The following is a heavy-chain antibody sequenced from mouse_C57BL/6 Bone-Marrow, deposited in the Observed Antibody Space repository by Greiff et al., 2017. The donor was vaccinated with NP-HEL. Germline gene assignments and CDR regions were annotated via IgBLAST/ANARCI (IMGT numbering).Heavy chain of an antibody. CDR3: TRWSPYYFGSSKDYFDY. CDR2: IDPETGGT. D-gene: IGHD1-1*01. J-gene: IGHJ2*01. V-gene: IGHV1-15*01. Sequence: QVQLKQSGAELVRPGASVTLSCKASGYTFTDYEMHWVKQTPVHGLEWIGAIDPETGGTAYNQKFKGKAILTADKSSSTAYMELHSLTSEDSAVYYCTRWSPYYFGSSKDYFDYWGQGTTLTVSS. CDR1: GYTFTDYE.